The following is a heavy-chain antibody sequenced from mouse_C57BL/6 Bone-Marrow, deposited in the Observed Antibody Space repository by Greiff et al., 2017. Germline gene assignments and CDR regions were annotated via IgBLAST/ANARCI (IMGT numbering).Heavy chain of an antibody. CDR2: ISDGGSYT. V-gene: IGHV5-4*01. Sequence: EVMLVESGGGLVKPGGSLKLSCAASGFTFSSYAMSWVRQTPEKRLEWVATISDGGSYTYYPDNVKGRFTISRDNAKNNLYLQMSHLKSEDTAMYYCARDRLWLPYYYAMDYWDQGTSVTVSS. J-gene: IGHJ4*01. D-gene: IGHD2-2*01. CDR3: ARDRLWLPYYYAMDY. CDR1: GFTFSSYA.